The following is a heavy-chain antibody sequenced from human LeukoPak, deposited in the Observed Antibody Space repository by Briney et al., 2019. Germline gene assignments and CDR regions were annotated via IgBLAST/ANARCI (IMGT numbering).Heavy chain of an antibody. CDR3: ARHRFTYYFESSGYHYGHEGFDY. CDR2: INHSGST. CDR1: GGSFSGYY. J-gene: IGHJ4*02. V-gene: IGHV4-34*01. D-gene: IGHD3-22*01. Sequence: SETLSLTCAVYGGSFSGYYWSWIRQPPGKGLEWIGEINHSGSTNYNPSLKSQVTISLDTSKNQFSLKLSSVTAADTAVYYCARHRFTYYFESSGYHYGHEGFDYWGQGTLVTVSS.